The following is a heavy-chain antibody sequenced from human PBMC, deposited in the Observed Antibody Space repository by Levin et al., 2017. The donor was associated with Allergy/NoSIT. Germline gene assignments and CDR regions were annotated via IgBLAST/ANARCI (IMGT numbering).Heavy chain of an antibody. J-gene: IGHJ4*02. Sequence: PGGSLRLSCAASGFTFSSYSMNWVRQAPGKGLEWVSSISSSSSYIYYADSVKGRFTISRDNAKNSLYLQMNSLRAEDTAVYYCARGCITMVQGDCDYWGQGTLVTVSS. CDR1: GFTFSSYS. CDR3: ARGCITMVQGDCDY. CDR2: ISSSSSYI. V-gene: IGHV3-21*01. D-gene: IGHD3-10*01.